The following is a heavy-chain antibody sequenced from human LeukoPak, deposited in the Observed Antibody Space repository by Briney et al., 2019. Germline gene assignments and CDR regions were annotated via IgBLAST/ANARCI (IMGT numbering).Heavy chain of an antibody. CDR1: GGSISSYY. J-gene: IGHJ6*03. Sequence: SEALSLTCTVSGGSISSYYWSWIRQPPGKGPEWIGRIYTSGSTNYNPSLKSRVTISVDKSKNQFSLKLSSVTAADTAVYYCARDAIAMVRADGHYYYMDLWGKGTTVTVSS. V-gene: IGHV4-4*07. CDR2: IYTSGST. CDR3: ARDAIAMVRADGHYYYMDL. D-gene: IGHD3-10*01.